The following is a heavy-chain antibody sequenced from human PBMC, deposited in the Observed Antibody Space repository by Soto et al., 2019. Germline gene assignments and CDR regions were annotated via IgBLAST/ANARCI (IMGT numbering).Heavy chain of an antibody. J-gene: IGHJ4*02. CDR1: GFTFSDYY. V-gene: IGHV3-11*01. CDR2: ISGSGSTT. Sequence: QVHLEESGGGLVKPGGSLRLSCTASGFTFSDYYMSWIRQAPGKGLEWLAYISGSGSTTYYTDSVKGRFAISRDNARTSLYLQINSLRVEDSAVYYCARSSLTYFEFCGQGTLVTVSS. CDR3: ARSSLTYFEF.